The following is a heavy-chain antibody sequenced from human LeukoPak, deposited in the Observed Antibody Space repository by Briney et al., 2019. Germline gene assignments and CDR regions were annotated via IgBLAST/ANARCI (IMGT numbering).Heavy chain of an antibody. D-gene: IGHD6-13*01. J-gene: IGHJ6*02. CDR2: IYYSGST. V-gene: IGHV4-39*07. CDR3: ARTGYCSSKYCDYYGMDV. CDR1: GDSISSTTTYY. Sequence: SETLSLTCTVSGDSISSTTTYYWGWIRQPPEKGLEWIGSIYYSGSTHYNPSLKSRVSISVDTSKTHFSLKLTSVTAADTAVYYCARTGYCSSKYCDYYGMDVWGQGTTVIVSS.